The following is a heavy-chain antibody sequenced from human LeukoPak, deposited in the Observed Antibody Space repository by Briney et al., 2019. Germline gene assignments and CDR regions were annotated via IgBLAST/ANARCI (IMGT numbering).Heavy chain of an antibody. V-gene: IGHV1-69*13. CDR1: GGTFSSYA. CDR3: ARGTILVLENYYYYGMDV. Sequence: GASVKVSCKASGGTFSSYAISWVRQAPGQGLEWMGGIIPIFGTANYAQKFQGRVTITADESTSTAYMELSSLRSEDTAVYYCARGTILVLENYYYYGMDVWGQGTTVTVSS. J-gene: IGHJ6*02. CDR2: IIPIFGTA. D-gene: IGHD5-24*01.